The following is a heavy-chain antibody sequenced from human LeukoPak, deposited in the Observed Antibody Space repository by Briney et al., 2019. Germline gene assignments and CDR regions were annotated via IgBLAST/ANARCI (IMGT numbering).Heavy chain of an antibody. V-gene: IGHV4-34*01. J-gene: IGHJ5*02. D-gene: IGHD6-13*01. Sequence: PSETLSLTCAVYGGSFSGYYWSWIRQPPGKGLEWIGEINHSGSTNYNPSLKSRVTISVDTSKNQFSLKLSSVTAADTAVYYCARSSHRGSSWYMAGYSWFDPWGQGTLVTVSS. CDR3: ARSSHRGSSWYMAGYSWFDP. CDR1: GGSFSGYY. CDR2: INHSGST.